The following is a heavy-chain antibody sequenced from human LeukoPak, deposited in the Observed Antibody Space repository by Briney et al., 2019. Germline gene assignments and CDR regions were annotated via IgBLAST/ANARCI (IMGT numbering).Heavy chain of an antibody. D-gene: IGHD6-6*01. CDR2: IYVIGTN. CDR1: GGSISSRNHY. CDR3: ARGRGQLVPYYYYGMDV. V-gene: IGHV4-39*07. Sequence: SETLSLTCKVSGGSISSRNHYWGWIRQPPGKGLEWIGSIYVIGTNYYNPSLKSRVTISVDTSKNQFSLKLSSVTAADTAVYYCARGRGQLVPYYYYGMDVWGQGTTVTVSS. J-gene: IGHJ6*02.